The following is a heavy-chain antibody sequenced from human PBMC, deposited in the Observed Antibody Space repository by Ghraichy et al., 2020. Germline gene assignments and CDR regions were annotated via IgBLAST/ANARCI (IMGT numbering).Heavy chain of an antibody. V-gene: IGHV4-61*01. J-gene: IGHJ4*02. CDR2: IYYSGST. Sequence: SETLSLTCTVSGDSVSNGNYYWSWIRQPPGKGLEWIGYIYYSGSTNYNPSLKSRVTISVDTSKNQFSLKLSSVTAADTAVYYCARVSYYYHNSGSYHCYYFDYWVQGTVVTV. D-gene: IGHD3-22*01. CDR1: GDSVSNGNYY. CDR3: ARVSYYYHNSGSYHCYYFDY.